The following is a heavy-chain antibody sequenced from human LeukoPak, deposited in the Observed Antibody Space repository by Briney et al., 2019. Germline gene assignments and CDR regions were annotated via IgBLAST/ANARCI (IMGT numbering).Heavy chain of an antibody. CDR2: INHSGST. CDR1: GGSFSGYY. V-gene: IGHV4-34*01. J-gene: IGHJ5*02. CDR3: ARGSPNWFDP. Sequence: SETLSLTCAAYGGSFSGYYWSWIRQPPGKGLEWIGEINHSGSTNYNPSLKSRVTISVDTSKNQFSLKLSSVTAADTAVYYCARGSPNWFDPWGQGTLVTVSS.